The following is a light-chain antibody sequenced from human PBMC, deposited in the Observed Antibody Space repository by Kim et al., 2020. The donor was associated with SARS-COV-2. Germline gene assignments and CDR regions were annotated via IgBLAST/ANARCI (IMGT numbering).Light chain of an antibody. V-gene: IGLV6-57*01. J-gene: IGLJ3*02. CDR2: EDK. CDR1: IGSIASNY. Sequence: KTVTISCTRNIGSIASNYVQWFQQRPGSSPTTVIFEDKQRPSGVPDRFSGSIDSSSNSASLTISGLQTEDEADYYCQSYDSSNHGVFGGGTQLTVL. CDR3: QSYDSSNHGV.